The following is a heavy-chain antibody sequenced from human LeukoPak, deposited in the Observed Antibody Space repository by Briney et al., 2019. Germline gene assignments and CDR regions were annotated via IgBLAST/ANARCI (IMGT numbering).Heavy chain of an antibody. Sequence: GGSLRLSCAASGFTFSNYWMSWVRQAPGKGLEWVANIKQDGSDKNYVDSMKGRFTIPRDNAKNSLYLQMNSLRAEDTAVYYCPRFSRSSSGYWGQGTLVTVSS. J-gene: IGHJ4*02. CDR1: GFTFSNYW. CDR3: PRFSRSSSGY. D-gene: IGHD6-13*01. V-gene: IGHV3-7*01. CDR2: IKQDGSDK.